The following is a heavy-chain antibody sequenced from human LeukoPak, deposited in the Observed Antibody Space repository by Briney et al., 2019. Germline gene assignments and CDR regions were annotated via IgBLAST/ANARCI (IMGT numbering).Heavy chain of an antibody. CDR1: GYTFTDYY. V-gene: IGHV1-2*02. J-gene: IGHJ4*02. Sequence: ASVKVSCKASGYTFTDYYMHWVRQAPGQGLEWMGWINPNSGGTNYAQKFQGRVTMTRATSISTAYMELSRLRSDDTAVFYCAREEVIAAAGPTLDYWGQGALVTVSS. D-gene: IGHD6-13*01. CDR3: AREEVIAAAGPTLDY. CDR2: INPNSGGT.